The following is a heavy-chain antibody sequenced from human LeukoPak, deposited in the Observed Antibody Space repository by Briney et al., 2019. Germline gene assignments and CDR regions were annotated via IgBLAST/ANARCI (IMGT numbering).Heavy chain of an antibody. J-gene: IGHJ4*02. CDR1: GYTFTSYA. Sequence: ASVKVSCKASGYTFTSYAMHWVRQAPGQRLEWMGWINAGNGNTKYSQRFQGRVTITRDTSASTAYMELSSLRSEDTAVYYCARGPPWELHDYWGQGTLVTVSS. CDR2: INAGNGNT. V-gene: IGHV1-3*01. D-gene: IGHD1-26*01. CDR3: ARGPPWELHDY.